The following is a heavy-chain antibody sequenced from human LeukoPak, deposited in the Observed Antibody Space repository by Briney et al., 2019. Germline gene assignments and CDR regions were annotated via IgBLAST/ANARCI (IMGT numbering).Heavy chain of an antibody. CDR2: INHSGST. CDR1: GDSISSSSYY. CDR3: ARPPRA. V-gene: IGHV4-39*07. J-gene: IGHJ5*02. Sequence: SETLSLTCTVSGDSISSSSYYWGWIRQPPGKGLEWIGEINHSGSTNYNPTLKSRVTISVDTSKNQFSLKLSSVTAADTAVYYCARPPRAWGQGTLVTVSS.